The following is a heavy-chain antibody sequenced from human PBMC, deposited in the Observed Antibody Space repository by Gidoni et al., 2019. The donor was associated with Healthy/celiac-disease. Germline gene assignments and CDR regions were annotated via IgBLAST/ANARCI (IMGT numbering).Heavy chain of an antibody. V-gene: IGHV3-30*03. D-gene: IGHD2-2*01. CDR3: ATFPHCSSTSCYREDAFDI. Sequence: QVQLVESGGGVVQPGRSLRLSCAASGFTFSSSGMHWFRQAPGKGLEWVAVISYDGSNKYYADSVKGRFTISRDNSKNTLYLQINSLRAEDTAVYYCATFPHCSSTSCYREDAFDIWGQGTMVTVSS. J-gene: IGHJ3*02. CDR2: ISYDGSNK. CDR1: GFTFSSSG.